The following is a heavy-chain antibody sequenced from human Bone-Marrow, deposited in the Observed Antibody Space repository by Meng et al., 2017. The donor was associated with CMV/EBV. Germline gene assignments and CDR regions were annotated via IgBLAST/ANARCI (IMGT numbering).Heavy chain of an antibody. Sequence: ASVKVSCKASGYTFTAYYIHWVRQAPGQGLEWMGWINPNSGASYNAQQFQGRVTMTRDTSISTAYLEVSWLRSDDTAVYYCARDSGRLYGDYFYYYYGMDGWGPGTTVTVSS. CDR3: ARDSGRLYGDYFYYYYGMDG. J-gene: IGHJ6*02. CDR1: GYTFTAYY. D-gene: IGHD4-17*01. CDR2: INPNSGAS. V-gene: IGHV1-2*02.